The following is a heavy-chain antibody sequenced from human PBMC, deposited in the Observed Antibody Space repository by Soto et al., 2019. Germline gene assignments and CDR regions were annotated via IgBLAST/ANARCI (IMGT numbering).Heavy chain of an antibody. V-gene: IGHV1-69*13. CDR2: IIPIFGTA. Sequence: SVKVSCKASGGTFSSYAISWVRQAPGQGLEWMGGIIPIFGTANYAQKFQGRVTITADESTSTAYMELSSLRSEDTAVYYCAARVDTAMVEPDYYYYGMDVWGQGTTVTV. CDR1: GGTFSSYA. D-gene: IGHD5-18*01. CDR3: AARVDTAMVEPDYYYYGMDV. J-gene: IGHJ6*02.